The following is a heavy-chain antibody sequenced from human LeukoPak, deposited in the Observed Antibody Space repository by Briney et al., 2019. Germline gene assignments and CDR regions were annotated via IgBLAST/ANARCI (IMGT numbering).Heavy chain of an antibody. D-gene: IGHD1-26*01. CDR2: IYYSGST. CDR3: ARGPSGSYDL. CDR1: GGSISSYY. J-gene: IGHJ5*02. Sequence: SETLSLTCTVSGGSISSYYWSWIRQPPGKGLEWIGYIYYSGSTNYNPSLKSRVTISVDTSKNQFSLKLSSVTAADTAVYYCARGPSGSYDLWGQGTLVTVFS. V-gene: IGHV4-59*01.